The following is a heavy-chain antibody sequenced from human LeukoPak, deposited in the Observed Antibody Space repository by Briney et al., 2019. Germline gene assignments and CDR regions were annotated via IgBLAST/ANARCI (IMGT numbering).Heavy chain of an antibody. J-gene: IGHJ4*02. CDR2: INPNTGDT. D-gene: IGHD1-26*01. V-gene: IGHV1-2*02. Sequence: GASVKVSCKASGYTFTGYHMHWVRQAPGQGLEWMGWINPNTGDTNYAQKFQGRVTMTRDTSISAAYMEVSRLRSDDTAVYYCARDSRGPHDYWGQGTLVTVSS. CDR1: GYTFTGYH. CDR3: ARDSRGPHDY.